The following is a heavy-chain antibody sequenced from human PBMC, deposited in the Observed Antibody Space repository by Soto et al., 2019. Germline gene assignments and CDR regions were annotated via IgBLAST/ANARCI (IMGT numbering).Heavy chain of an antibody. V-gene: IGHV3-21*01. J-gene: IGHJ6*02. CDR2: ISSTSTYI. Sequence: GGSLRLSCEASGFTFSGYAMNWVRLAPGKGLEWVSSISSTSTYIYYADSMKGRFTIFRDNAKNSLSLQMNSLRVEDTAVYYCARGGKEIQNYYGMDVWGQGTTVTVSS. CDR3: ARGGKEIQNYYGMDV. CDR1: GFTFSGYA.